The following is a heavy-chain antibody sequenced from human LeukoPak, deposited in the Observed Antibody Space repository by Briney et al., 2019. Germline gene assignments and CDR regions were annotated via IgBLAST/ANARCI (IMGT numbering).Heavy chain of an antibody. V-gene: IGHV3-43D*03. CDR1: GFTFDDYA. Sequence: GGSLRLSCAASGFTFDDYAMHWVRQAPGKGLEWVSLISWDGGSTYYADSVKGRFTISRDNSKNSLYLQMNSLRAEDTALYYCAKGPDSGSYKAYYYYYMDVWGKGTTVTVSS. CDR2: ISWDGGST. CDR3: AKGPDSGSYKAYYYYYMDV. D-gene: IGHD1-26*01. J-gene: IGHJ6*03.